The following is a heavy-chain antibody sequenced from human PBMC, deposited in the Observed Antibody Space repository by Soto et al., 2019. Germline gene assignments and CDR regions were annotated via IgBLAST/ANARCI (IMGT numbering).Heavy chain of an antibody. Sequence: ASVKVSCKASGYTLTNYYMHWVRQAPGQGLEWMGIIYPSGGSTRNAQKFQGRVTMTRDTSTSTVYMELSSLRSEDTAVYYCARDFSGTMDYWGRGTLVTVSS. D-gene: IGHD1-7*01. CDR3: ARDFSGTMDY. J-gene: IGHJ4*02. V-gene: IGHV1-46*01. CDR1: GYTLTNYY. CDR2: IYPSGGST.